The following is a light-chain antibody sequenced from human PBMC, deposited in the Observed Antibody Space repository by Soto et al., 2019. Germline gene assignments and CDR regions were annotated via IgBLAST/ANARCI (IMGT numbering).Light chain of an antibody. V-gene: IGKV3-15*01. CDR2: DAS. CDR3: QQYTNWPPTWT. CDR1: QTIGSN. Sequence: EVVVTQSPAILSVSPGERATLSCRASQTIGSNLAWYQQKPGQPPRLLIYDASTRATDIPAWFTGSGSGTEFTPTISSLKSEDFAVYYCQQYTNWPPTWTFGQGTKVDIK. J-gene: IGKJ1*01.